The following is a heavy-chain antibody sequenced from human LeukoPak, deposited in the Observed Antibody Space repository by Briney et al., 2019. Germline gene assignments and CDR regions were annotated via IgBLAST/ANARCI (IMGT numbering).Heavy chain of an antibody. CDR3: ARGGYYGSGNDFRFDP. CDR2: VDHTGST. D-gene: IGHD3-10*01. Sequence: SETLSLTCTVSDDSITMYYWTWIRQPPGKGLEWIGYVDHTGSTKFNPSLNGRVSISRDTSNNFFSLRLRSVTAADTAVYYCARGGYYGSGNDFRFDPWGQGTLVTVSS. J-gene: IGHJ5*02. V-gene: IGHV4-59*01. CDR1: DDSITMYY.